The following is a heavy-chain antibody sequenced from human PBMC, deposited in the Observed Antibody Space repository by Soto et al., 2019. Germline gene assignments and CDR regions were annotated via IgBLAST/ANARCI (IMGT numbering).Heavy chain of an antibody. CDR1: GFTFTNAW. J-gene: IGHJ4*02. V-gene: IGHV3-15*01. Sequence: EVQLVESGGGLVKPGGSLRLSCAASGFTFTNAWMSWVRQAPGKGLEWVGRIKSTTDGGTTDYAAPVKGRFTISRDDSQNTLYLQMNSLKTEDTAVYYCTPYFYDSSGYYYALFDSWGQGTLVTVSS. CDR2: IKSTTDGGTT. D-gene: IGHD3-22*01. CDR3: TPYFYDSSGYYYALFDS.